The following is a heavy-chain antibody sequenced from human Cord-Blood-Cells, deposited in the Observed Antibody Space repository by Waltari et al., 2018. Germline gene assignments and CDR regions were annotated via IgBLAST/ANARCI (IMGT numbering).Heavy chain of an antibody. D-gene: IGHD1-26*01. Sequence: QVQLVQSGAEVQKPGASVKVSCKASGYTFTGYCMRWVRQAPGQGLEWMGWINPNRGGTNYAQKFQGRVTMTRDTSISTAYMELSRLRSDDTAVYCWTRDRSGSYFDYWGQGTLVTVAS. V-gene: IGHV1-2*02. J-gene: IGHJ4*02. CDR1: GYTFTGYC. CDR3: TRDRSGSYFDY. CDR2: INPNRGGT.